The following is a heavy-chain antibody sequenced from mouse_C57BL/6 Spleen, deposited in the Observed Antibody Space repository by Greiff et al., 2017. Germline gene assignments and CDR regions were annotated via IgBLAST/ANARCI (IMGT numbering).Heavy chain of an antibody. Sequence: EVKLVESGAELVKPGASVKLSCTASGFNIKDYYMHWVKQRPEQGLEWIGRIDPEDGETKYAPNFQGKATITADTSSNTAYLQLSSLTSEDTAVYYCASGADYYAMDYWGQGTSVTVSS. J-gene: IGHJ4*01. CDR3: ASGADYYAMDY. V-gene: IGHV14-2*01. CDR1: GFNIKDYY. CDR2: IDPEDGET.